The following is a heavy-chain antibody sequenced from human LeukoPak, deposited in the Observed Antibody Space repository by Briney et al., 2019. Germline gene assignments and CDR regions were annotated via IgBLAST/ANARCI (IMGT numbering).Heavy chain of an antibody. CDR1: GFTFSSYS. J-gene: IGHJ5*02. CDR3: ARDGYVWGSYRYGGSWFDP. CDR2: ISSSSSYI. V-gene: IGHV3-21*01. D-gene: IGHD3-16*02. Sequence: PGGSLRLSCAASGFTFSSYSMNWVRQAQGKGLEWVSSISSSSSYIYYADSVKGRFTISRDNAKNSLYLQMNSLRAEDTAVYYCARDGYVWGSYRYGGSWFDPWGQGTLVTVSS.